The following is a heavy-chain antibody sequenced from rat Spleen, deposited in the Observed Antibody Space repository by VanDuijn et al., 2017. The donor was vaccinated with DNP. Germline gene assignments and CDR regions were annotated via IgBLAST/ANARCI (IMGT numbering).Heavy chain of an antibody. CDR2: ISSSGGRI. Sequence: EVQLVESGGDLVQPGRSLKLSCVASGFTFNNYWMTWIRQVPGKGLEWVASISSSGGRIYYLDSVKGRFTVSRDNAKNTLYLQMNSLRSEDTATYYCTRLMYTTDYYYFSSYAMDAWGQGTSVTVSS. CDR3: TRLMYTTDYYYFSSYAMDA. V-gene: IGHV5-31*01. CDR1: GFTFNNYW. D-gene: IGHD1-6*01. J-gene: IGHJ4*01.